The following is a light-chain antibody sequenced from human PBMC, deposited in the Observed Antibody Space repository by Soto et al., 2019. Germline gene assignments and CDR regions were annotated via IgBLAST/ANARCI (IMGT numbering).Light chain of an antibody. Sequence: DIQMTQSPSSLSASVGDRVTITCRASQSISSYLNWYQQTPGKAPKLLIYAASSLQSGVPSRFSGSGSGTDFTLTISSLQPEDFATYYCQQSYSTPSTFGQGTKLEIK. V-gene: IGKV1-39*01. J-gene: IGKJ2*01. CDR3: QQSYSTPST. CDR1: QSISSY. CDR2: AAS.